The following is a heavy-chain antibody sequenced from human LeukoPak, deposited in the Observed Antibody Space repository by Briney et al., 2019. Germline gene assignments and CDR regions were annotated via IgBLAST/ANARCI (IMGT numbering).Heavy chain of an antibody. V-gene: IGHV4-59*01. D-gene: IGHD3-10*01. CDR3: ARQPYYYGSGSSKSGFDY. CDR2: IYYSGST. J-gene: IGHJ4*02. CDR1: GGSISNYY. Sequence: PSETLSLTCTVSGGSISNYYWSWIRQPPGKGLECIGSIYYSGSTNYNPSLKSRVTISVDTSKNQFSVKLSSVTAADTAVYYCARQPYYYGSGSSKSGFDYWGQGTLVTVSS.